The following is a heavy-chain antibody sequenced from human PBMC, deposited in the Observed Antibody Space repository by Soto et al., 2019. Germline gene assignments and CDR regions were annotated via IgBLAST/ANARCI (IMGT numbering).Heavy chain of an antibody. D-gene: IGHD3-10*01. CDR2: IYYSGST. V-gene: IGHV4-31*02. CDR3: ARGAPPAITMVRGVKTDYFDY. CDR1: GGSISSGGYY. J-gene: IGHJ4*02. Sequence: SSETLSLTCTVSGGSISSGGYYWSWIRQHPGKGLEWIGYIYYSGSTYYNPSLKSRVTISVDTSKNQFSLKLSSVTAADTAVYYCARGAPPAITMVRGVKTDYFDYWGQGTLVTVSS.